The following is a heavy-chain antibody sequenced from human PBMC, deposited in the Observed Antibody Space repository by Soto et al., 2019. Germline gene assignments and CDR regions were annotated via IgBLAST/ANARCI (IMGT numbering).Heavy chain of an antibody. Sequence: GGSLRLSCAASGFTFSSYGMHWVRQAPGKGLEWVAVISYDGSNKYYADSVKGRFTISRDNSKNTLYLQMNSLRAEDTAVYYCAKDLVGYCSGGSCYAAFWFDPWGQGTLVTVSS. V-gene: IGHV3-30*18. CDR2: ISYDGSNK. CDR3: AKDLVGYCSGGSCYAAFWFDP. CDR1: GFTFSSYG. D-gene: IGHD2-15*01. J-gene: IGHJ5*02.